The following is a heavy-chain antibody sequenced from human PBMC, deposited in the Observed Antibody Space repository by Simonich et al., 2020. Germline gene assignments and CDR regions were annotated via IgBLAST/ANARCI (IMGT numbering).Heavy chain of an antibody. D-gene: IGHD7-27*01. Sequence: QVQLVESGGGVVQPGRSLRLSCAASGFTFSSYAMHWVRQAPGQGLEWVAILSNDGSNKDYADSGKGRFTISRDKSKNTLYLQMNSLRAEDTAVYYCAREDLTGDAFDIWGQGTMVTVSS. J-gene: IGHJ3*02. CDR3: AREDLTGDAFDI. CDR2: LSNDGSNK. V-gene: IGHV3-30*07. CDR1: GFTFSSYA.